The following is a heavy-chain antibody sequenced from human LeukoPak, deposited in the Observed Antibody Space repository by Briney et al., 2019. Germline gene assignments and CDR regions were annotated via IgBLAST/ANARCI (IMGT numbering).Heavy chain of an antibody. CDR3: ARDYYDSSGYYYFDY. CDR1: GFSFSDYY. V-gene: IGHV3-11*01. CDR2: ISSDGGAM. Sequence: GGSLRLSCAASGFSFSDYYMTWIRQAPGKGLQWVSSISSDGGAMYYADSVKGRFTISRDNSKNTLYLQMNRLRAEDTAVYYCARDYYDSSGYYYFDYWGQGTLVTVSS. J-gene: IGHJ4*02. D-gene: IGHD3-22*01.